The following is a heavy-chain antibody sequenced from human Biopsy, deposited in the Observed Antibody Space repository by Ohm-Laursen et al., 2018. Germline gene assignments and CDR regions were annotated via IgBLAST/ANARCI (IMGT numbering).Heavy chain of an antibody. CDR3: ARVEDSTRHWYFDL. Sequence: SVKVSCKASGYTFSDYILNWVRQAPGQGLEWMGWINTRRGGTNYAQKFQGRVTMTRDTSTTTVFMELTSLRSDDTAMYYCARVEDSTRHWYFDLWGRGTQVTVSS. J-gene: IGHJ2*01. CDR1: GYTFSDYI. CDR2: INTRRGGT. D-gene: IGHD2-2*01. V-gene: IGHV1-18*01.